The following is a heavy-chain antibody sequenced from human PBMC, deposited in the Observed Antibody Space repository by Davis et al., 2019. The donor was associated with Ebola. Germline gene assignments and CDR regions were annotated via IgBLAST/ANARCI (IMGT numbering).Heavy chain of an antibody. J-gene: IGHJ4*02. CDR3: ARDFDGGNYYFDY. Sequence: SVKVSCKTSGGSFSSHPISWVRQAPRQGLEWMGGIIPIFDTPHYAQKFQGRITITADASTSTAYMELSSLRSEYTATYFCARDFDGGNYYFDYWGPGTPVAVSS. CDR1: GGSFSSHP. V-gene: IGHV1-69*13. D-gene: IGHD3-9*01. CDR2: IIPIFDTP.